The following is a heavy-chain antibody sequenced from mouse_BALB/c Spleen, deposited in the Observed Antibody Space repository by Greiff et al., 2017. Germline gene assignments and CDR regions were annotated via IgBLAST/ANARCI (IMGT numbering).Heavy chain of an antibody. CDR1: GYTFTNYW. Sequence: QVQLQQSGAELVRPGTSVKISCKASGYTFTNYWLGWVKQRPGHGLEWIGDIYPGGGYTNYNEKFKGKATLTADTSSSTAYMQLSSLTSEDSAVYFCARWKPYYDYDWFAYWGQGTLVTVSA. CDR2: IYPGGGYT. CDR3: ARWKPYYDYDWFAY. V-gene: IGHV1-63*02. J-gene: IGHJ3*01. D-gene: IGHD2-4*01.